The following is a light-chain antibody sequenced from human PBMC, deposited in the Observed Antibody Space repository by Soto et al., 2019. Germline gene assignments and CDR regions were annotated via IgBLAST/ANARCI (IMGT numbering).Light chain of an antibody. Sequence: QSALTQPASVSGSPGQSITISCTATSSDIGGYNYVSWYQQHPGKAPKLMIYEVTSRPSGVSNRFSGSKSGNTASLTISGLQAEDEADYYCSSYTSTSTWVFGGGTKLTVL. V-gene: IGLV2-14*01. CDR3: SSYTSTSTWV. CDR1: SSDIGGYNY. CDR2: EVT. J-gene: IGLJ3*02.